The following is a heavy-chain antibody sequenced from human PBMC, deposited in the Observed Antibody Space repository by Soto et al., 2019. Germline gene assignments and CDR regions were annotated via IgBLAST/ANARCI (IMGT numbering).Heavy chain of an antibody. D-gene: IGHD4-17*01. CDR1: GGSISSYY. V-gene: IGHV4-59*08. CDR3: ARFYGLDAFYF. CDR2: IFYSGST. J-gene: IGHJ3*01. Sequence: QVQLQESGPGLVKPSETLSLTYTVSGGSISSYYWSWIRQPPGKGLEWIGYIFYSGSTNYNTSLQSRVTIAVDTSKNQFALKLRSVTAADTAVYYCARFYGLDAFYFWCPGKRVTVS.